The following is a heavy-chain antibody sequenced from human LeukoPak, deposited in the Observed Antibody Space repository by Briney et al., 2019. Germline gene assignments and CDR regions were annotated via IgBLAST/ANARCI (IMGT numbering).Heavy chain of an antibody. CDR3: AKDHNSGWYRLGDY. V-gene: IGHV3-33*06. D-gene: IGHD6-19*01. J-gene: IGHJ4*02. CDR1: GFTFSSYG. CDR2: IWYDGSNK. Sequence: GGSLRLSCAASGFTFSSYGMHWVRQAPVKGLEWVAVIWYDGSNKYYADSVKGRFTISRDNSKNTLYLQMNSLRAEDTAVYYCAKDHNSGWYRLGDYWGQGTLVTVSS.